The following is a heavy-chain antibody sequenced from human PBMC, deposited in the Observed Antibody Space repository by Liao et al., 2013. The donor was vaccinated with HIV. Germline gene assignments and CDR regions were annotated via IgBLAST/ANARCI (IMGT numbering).Heavy chain of an antibody. CDR3: ARDLRPGAPFDY. CDR2: IYPSGTT. D-gene: IGHD1-26*01. Sequence: HLQLQESGPGLVKPSETVSLTCTVSNDSISSSPYYWGWVRQPPGKGLEWIGSIYPSGTTYYNPSLKSRVTMSVDTSKNQFYLKLNSLTAADTAVYYCARDLRPGAPFDYWGQEPWSPSP. J-gene: IGHJ4*01. V-gene: IGHV4-39*07. CDR1: NDSISSSPYY.